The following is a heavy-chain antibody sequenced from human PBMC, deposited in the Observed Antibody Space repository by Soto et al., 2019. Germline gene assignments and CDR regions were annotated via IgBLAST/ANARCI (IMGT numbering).Heavy chain of an antibody. V-gene: IGHV4-31*03. CDR3: ARVADTTNFDY. D-gene: IGHD1-26*01. J-gene: IGHJ4*02. CDR1: GDSISRGGYY. CDR2: IYYIGST. Sequence: SETLSLTCTVSGDSISRGGYYWSWVRQHPGKGLEWIGYIYYIGSTYYNPSLKSRVTISVDTSKIQFSLRLSSVTAADTAVYYCARVADTTNFDYWGQGTLVTVSS.